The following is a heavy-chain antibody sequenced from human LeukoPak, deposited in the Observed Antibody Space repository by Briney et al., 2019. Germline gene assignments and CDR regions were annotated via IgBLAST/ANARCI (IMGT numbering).Heavy chain of an antibody. V-gene: IGHV3-23*01. CDR3: ANALNDSPY. D-gene: IGHD2-15*01. J-gene: IGHJ4*02. CDR2: ISASGVST. CDR1: GFTFSSYA. Sequence: QPGGSLRLSCAASGFTFSSYAMTWVRQAPGQGLEWVSGISASGVSTYYADSVKGRFTISRDNSKSTLYLQLNNLRAEDTAVYFCANALNDSPYWGQGTLVTVSS.